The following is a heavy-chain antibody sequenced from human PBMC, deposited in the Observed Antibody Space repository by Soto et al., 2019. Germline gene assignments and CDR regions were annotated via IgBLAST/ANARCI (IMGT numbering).Heavy chain of an antibody. Sequence: GGSLRLSCAASGFTFSSYAMHWVRQAPGKGLEWVAVISYDGSNKYYADSVKGRFTISRDNSKNTVYLQMNSLRAEDTAVYYCARCIKWEAAVAGSHFDYWGQGTLGTVSS. CDR3: ARCIKWEAAVAGSHFDY. D-gene: IGHD6-19*01. CDR2: ISYDGSNK. J-gene: IGHJ4*02. V-gene: IGHV3-30-3*01. CDR1: GFTFSSYA.